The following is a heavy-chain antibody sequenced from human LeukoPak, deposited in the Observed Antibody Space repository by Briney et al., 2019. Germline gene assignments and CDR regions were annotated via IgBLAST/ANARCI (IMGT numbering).Heavy chain of an antibody. CDR1: GYTFTSYY. CDR3: ARADYVWGSYRLFDP. Sequence: ASVKVSCKASGYTFTSYYMHWVRQAPGQGLEWMGIINPSGGSTSYAQKFQGRVTMTTDTSTSTAYMELRSLRSDDTAVYYCARADYVWGSYRLFDPWGQGTLVTVSS. D-gene: IGHD3-16*02. J-gene: IGHJ5*02. CDR2: INPSGGST. V-gene: IGHV1-46*01.